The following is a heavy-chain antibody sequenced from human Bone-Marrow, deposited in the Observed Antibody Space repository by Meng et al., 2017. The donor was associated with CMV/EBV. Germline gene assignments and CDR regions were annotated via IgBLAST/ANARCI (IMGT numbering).Heavy chain of an antibody. D-gene: IGHD6-6*01. CDR3: ARDNSDSEIEYWWFVP. CDR2: INPRGDAT. J-gene: IGHJ5*02. V-gene: IGHV1-46*02. CDR1: AHTFNTYW. Sequence: ASVKVSCKASAHTFNTYWVHWVRQAPGQGLEWMGVINPRGDATGHAQKLQGRVTMTRDTSTNTVFMELSGLTSEDTAVYYCARDNSDSEIEYWWFVPWGRGAPVTSYS.